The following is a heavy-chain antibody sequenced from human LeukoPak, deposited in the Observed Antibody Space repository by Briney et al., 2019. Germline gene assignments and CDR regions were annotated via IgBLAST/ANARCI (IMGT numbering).Heavy chain of an antibody. V-gene: IGHV3-23*01. CDR2: ISRRGDTK. Sequence: GGSLRLSCVASGFTLRSYTLNWVRRAPGKGLEWVSVISRRGDTKYYADSVKGRFTISRDNSKNTVFLQMNSLSADDTATYYCAKGGDVAVVPAAGPYYAMDVWGQGTTVTVSS. CDR1: GFTLRSYT. D-gene: IGHD2-2*01. CDR3: AKGGDVAVVPAAGPYYAMDV. J-gene: IGHJ6*02.